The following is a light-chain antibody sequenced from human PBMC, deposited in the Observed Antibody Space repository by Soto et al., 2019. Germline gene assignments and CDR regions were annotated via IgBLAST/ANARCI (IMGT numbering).Light chain of an antibody. V-gene: IGKV3-15*01. CDR3: QQYDRWPVT. CDR1: QSVTTN. CDR2: DAS. J-gene: IGKJ4*01. Sequence: EVVMTQSPATLSVSPGERVTFSCRASQSVTTNLAWYQHKPGQSPRLFISDASTGASGIPPRFSGSGSGTEFTITIVRLQSADFAVYYCQQYDRWPVTLGGGTKVEIK.